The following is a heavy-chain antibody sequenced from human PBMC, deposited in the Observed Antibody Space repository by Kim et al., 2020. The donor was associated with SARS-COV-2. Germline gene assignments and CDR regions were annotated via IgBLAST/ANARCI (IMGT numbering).Heavy chain of an antibody. CDR1: GFTFSSYA. V-gene: IGHV3-30*04. CDR3: ARSLGGSYYYGMSV. D-gene: IGHD2-15*01. CDR2: ILYDDIST. J-gene: IGHJ6*02. Sequence: GGSLRLSCATSGFTFSSYAMHWVRQAPGKGLEWVAVILYDDISTYYPDSVKGRFTISRDNSRNTLYLQMNSLSAEDTALYYCARSLGGSYYYGMSVWGQ.